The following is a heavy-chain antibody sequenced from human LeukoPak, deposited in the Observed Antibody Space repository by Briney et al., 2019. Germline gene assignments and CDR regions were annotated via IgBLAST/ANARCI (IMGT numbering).Heavy chain of an antibody. D-gene: IGHD1-26*01. CDR3: ARRPSGAFLELADDY. CDR1: GGSFSGYY. J-gene: IGHJ4*02. CDR2: INHSGST. V-gene: IGHV4-34*01. Sequence: SETLSLTCAVYGGSFSGYYWSWIRQPPGKGLEWIGEINHSGSTNYNPSLKSRVTISVDTSKNQFSLKLSSVTAADTAVYYCARRPSGAFLELADDYWGQGTLVTVSS.